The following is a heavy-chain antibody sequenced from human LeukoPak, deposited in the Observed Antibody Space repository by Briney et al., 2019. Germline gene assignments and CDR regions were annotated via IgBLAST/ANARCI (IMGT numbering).Heavy chain of an antibody. V-gene: IGHV3-9*01. CDR2: ISWNSGST. Sequence: PGGSLRLSCAASGFTLDDYAMHWVRQAPGKGLEWVSSISWNSGSTDYADSVKGRFTISRDNAKNSLYLQMNSLRAEDTALYYCAKDLDSTMTTYYFDYWGQGTLVTVSS. D-gene: IGHD4-17*01. CDR3: AKDLDSTMTTYYFDY. CDR1: GFTLDDYA. J-gene: IGHJ4*02.